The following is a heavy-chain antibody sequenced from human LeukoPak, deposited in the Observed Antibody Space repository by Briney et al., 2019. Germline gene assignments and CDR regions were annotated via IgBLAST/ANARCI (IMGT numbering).Heavy chain of an antibody. Sequence: PSETLSLTCTVSGGSISSNYWSWIRQPPGKGLEWIGYIYYSGSTNYNPSLKSRVTISVDTSKNQFSLKLSSVTAADTAVYYCARGLVGATVVNWFDPWGQGTLVTVSS. J-gene: IGHJ5*02. CDR2: IYYSGST. CDR3: ARGLVGATVVNWFDP. V-gene: IGHV4-59*01. D-gene: IGHD1-26*01. CDR1: GGSISSNY.